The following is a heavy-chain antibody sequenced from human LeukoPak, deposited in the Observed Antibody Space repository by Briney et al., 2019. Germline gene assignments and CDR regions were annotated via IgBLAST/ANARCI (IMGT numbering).Heavy chain of an antibody. CDR2: IGPDGGTT. V-gene: IGHV3-64*01. J-gene: IGHJ4*02. D-gene: IGHD6-13*01. CDR1: GFTFNTYG. CDR3: ARGAQLADY. Sequence: GGSLRLSCAASGFTFNTYGMLWVRQAPGKGLEYVSGIGPDGGTTYYGKSVKGSFTISRDSSKRMVYLQLGSLTADDMAVYYCARGAQLADYWGQGPLATVSS.